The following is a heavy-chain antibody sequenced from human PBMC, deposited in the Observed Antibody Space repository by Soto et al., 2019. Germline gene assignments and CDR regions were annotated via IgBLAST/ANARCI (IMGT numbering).Heavy chain of an antibody. CDR3: ARGALGVVVIEYFQH. J-gene: IGHJ1*01. Sequence: GGSLRLSCAASGFTFSSYGMHWVRQAPGKGLEWVAVISYDGSNKYYADSVKGRFTISRDNSKNTLYLQMNSLRAEDTAVYYCARGALGVVVIEYFQHWGQGTLVTVSS. D-gene: IGHD3-22*01. V-gene: IGHV3-30*03. CDR1: GFTFSSYG. CDR2: ISYDGSNK.